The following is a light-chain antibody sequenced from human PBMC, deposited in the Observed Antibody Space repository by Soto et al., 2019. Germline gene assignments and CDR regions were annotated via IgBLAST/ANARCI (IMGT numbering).Light chain of an antibody. CDR1: TNDIGSYNY. Sequence: QSVLTQPASVSGSPGQSITRSCAGTTNDIGSYNYVSWFQQHPGEAPKLIIFEVTHRPSGISTRFSGSKSGNTASLTISDLQAEDEALYYCSSYKFCTPLRGFGGGTNLTVL. J-gene: IGLJ2*01. V-gene: IGLV2-14*01. CDR2: EVT. CDR3: SSYKFCTPLRG.